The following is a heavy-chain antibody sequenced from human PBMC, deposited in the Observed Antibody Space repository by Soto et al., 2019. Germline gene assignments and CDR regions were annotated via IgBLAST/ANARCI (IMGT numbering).Heavy chain of an antibody. CDR1: GGSMSSSSYY. D-gene: IGHD4-17*01. J-gene: IGHJ4*02. V-gene: IGHV4-39*01. CDR2: IYYSGST. CDR3: ARGRYYYGDYDY. Sequence: PSXTLSLTCTVSGGSMSSSSYYWCWIRQRPGKGREWIGSIYYSGSTYYNPSLKSRVTISVDTSKNQFSLKLSSVTAADTAVYYCARGRYYYGDYDYWGQGTLVTVSS.